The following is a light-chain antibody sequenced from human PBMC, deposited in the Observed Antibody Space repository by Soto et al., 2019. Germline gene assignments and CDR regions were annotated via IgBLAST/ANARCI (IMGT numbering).Light chain of an antibody. CDR1: QSVSSY. J-gene: IGKJ1*01. CDR2: DAT. CDR3: QQRSNWPRT. Sequence: EIVLTQSPATLSLSPGERATLSCRARQSVSSYLAWYQQKPAQAPRPLIYDATNRATGIPARFSGSGSETDFTLTISSLEPEDFAVYYCQQRSNWPRTFGQGTKVEIK. V-gene: IGKV3-11*01.